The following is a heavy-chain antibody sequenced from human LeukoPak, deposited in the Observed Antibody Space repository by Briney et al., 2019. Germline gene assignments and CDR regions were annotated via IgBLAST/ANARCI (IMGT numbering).Heavy chain of an antibody. D-gene: IGHD2-21*02. Sequence: GASVKVSCKASGYTFNMYYLHWVRQAPGQGLEWMGGIIPIFGTANYAQKFQGRVTITTDESTSTAYMELSSLRSEDTAVYYCARGKPAYCGGDCLYDYWGQGTLVTVSS. V-gene: IGHV1-69*05. CDR1: GYTFNMYY. CDR3: ARGKPAYCGGDCLYDY. J-gene: IGHJ4*02. CDR2: IIPIFGTA.